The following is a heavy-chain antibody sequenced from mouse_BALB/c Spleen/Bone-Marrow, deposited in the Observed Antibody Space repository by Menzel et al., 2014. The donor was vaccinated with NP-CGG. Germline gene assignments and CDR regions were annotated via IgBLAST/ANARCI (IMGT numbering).Heavy chain of an antibody. CDR1: GFNIRDTY. CDR2: IDSANDNT. J-gene: IGHJ2*01. D-gene: IGHD2-3*01. CDR3: AGRYYSAY. V-gene: IGHV14-3*02. Sequence: VQLKESGAELVKPGASVKLSCTASGFNIRDTYLHWVKQRPEQGLEWIGRIDSANDNTKYDPKFQGKATITADSSSNTAYLQLSSLTSEDTAVYYCAGRYYSAYWGQGTTLTVSS.